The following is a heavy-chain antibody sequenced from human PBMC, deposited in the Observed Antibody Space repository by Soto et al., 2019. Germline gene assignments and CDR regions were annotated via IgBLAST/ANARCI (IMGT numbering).Heavy chain of an antibody. CDR1: GFTFSSYA. J-gene: IGHJ6*03. D-gene: IGHD4-17*01. CDR2: ISGSGGST. V-gene: IGHV3-23*01. Sequence: SGGSLRLSCAASGFTFSSYAMSWVRQAPGKGLEWVSAISGSGGSTYYADSVKGRFTISRDNSKNTLYLQMNSLRAEDTAVYYCAKAVNYYYYYMDVWGKGTTVTVSS. CDR3: AKAVNYYYYYMDV.